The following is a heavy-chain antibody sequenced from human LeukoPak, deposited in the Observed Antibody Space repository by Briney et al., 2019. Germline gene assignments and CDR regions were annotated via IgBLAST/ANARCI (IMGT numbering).Heavy chain of an antibody. D-gene: IGHD5-18*01. Sequence: TLSLTCIVSGGSLSRGGYYWSWIRQPPGEGLEWIGDIYDSGSTYYNPSLKSRVTISVDRSKNQFSLKLSSVTAADTAVYYCASPRRTWIHTPAEVDVWGKGTTVTVSS. CDR1: GGSLSRGGYY. CDR2: IYDSGST. J-gene: IGHJ6*04. CDR3: ASPRRTWIHTPAEVDV. V-gene: IGHV4-30-2*01.